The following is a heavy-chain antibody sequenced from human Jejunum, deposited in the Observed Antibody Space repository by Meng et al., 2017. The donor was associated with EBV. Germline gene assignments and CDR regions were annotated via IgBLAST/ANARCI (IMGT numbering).Heavy chain of an antibody. CDR2: MYYTGKA. CDR1: GDSVSGYNS. V-gene: IGHV4-61*01. Sequence: QVQLQVSAPGLLKPSVTLSLTCSVSGDSVSGYNSWTWSRQPPGKGLEWIGNMYYTGKAIYKPSLQSRVTISVDTSKNQFSLRVTSVTAADTAIYYCARGRGYDYGDSWGQGTLVTVSS. CDR3: ARGRGYDYGDS. J-gene: IGHJ5*02. D-gene: IGHD4/OR15-4a*01.